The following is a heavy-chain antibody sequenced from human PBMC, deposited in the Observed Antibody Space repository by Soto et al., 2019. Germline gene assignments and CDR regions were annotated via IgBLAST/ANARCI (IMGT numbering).Heavy chain of an antibody. J-gene: IGHJ5*02. V-gene: IGHV3-74*01. D-gene: IGHD3-10*01. CDR2: INSDGTTT. CDR1: GFTFSSNW. CDR3: ATVGTGSYNWFDP. Sequence: EVQLVESGGGLVQPGGSLRLSCAASGFTFSSNWMHWVRQAPGKGLVWVARINSDGTTTTYADPVKGRFTISRDNAKNTVHLQMNSLRVEDTAVYYCATVGTGSYNWFDPWGRGTLVTVSS.